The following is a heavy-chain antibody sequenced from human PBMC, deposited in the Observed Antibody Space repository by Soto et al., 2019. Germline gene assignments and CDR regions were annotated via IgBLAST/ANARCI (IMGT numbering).Heavy chain of an antibody. CDR2: IYYSGST. Sequence: SETLCLTCTVSGGSISSYYWSWIRQPPGKGLEWIGYIYYSGSTNYNPSLKSRVTISVDTSKNQFSLKLSSVTAADTAVYYCARGGDCSGGSCWAWFDPWGQGTLVTVSS. V-gene: IGHV4-59*01. CDR1: GGSISSYY. J-gene: IGHJ5*02. CDR3: ARGGDCSGGSCWAWFDP. D-gene: IGHD2-15*01.